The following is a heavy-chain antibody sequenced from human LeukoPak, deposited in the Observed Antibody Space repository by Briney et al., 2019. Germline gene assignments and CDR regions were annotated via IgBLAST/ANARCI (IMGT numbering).Heavy chain of an antibody. D-gene: IGHD6-19*01. J-gene: IGHJ4*02. CDR1: GGSISNYY. V-gene: IGHV4-39*07. CDR3: AKILYSSNIDY. CDR2: IFYTGRS. Sequence: SETLSLTCTVSGGSISNYYWGWIRQAPGKGLEWIGSIFYTGRSYYNPSLKRRVTISVDTSKNQFSLKLSSVTAADTAVYYCAKILYSSNIDYWGQGTLVTVSS.